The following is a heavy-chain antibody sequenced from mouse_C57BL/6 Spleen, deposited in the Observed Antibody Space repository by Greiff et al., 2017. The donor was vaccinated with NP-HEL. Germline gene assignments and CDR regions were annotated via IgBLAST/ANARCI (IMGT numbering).Heavy chain of an antibody. Sequence: VQLQQPGAELVKPGASVKLSCKASGYTFTSYWMHWVKQRPGQGLEWIGMIHPNSGSTNYNEKFKSKATLTVDKSSSTAYMQLSSLTSEDSAVYYCARPFYYDYDPWLAYWGQGTRVTVSA. D-gene: IGHD2-4*01. V-gene: IGHV1-64*01. CDR1: GYTFTSYW. CDR2: IHPNSGST. J-gene: IGHJ3*01. CDR3: ARPFYYDYDPWLAY.